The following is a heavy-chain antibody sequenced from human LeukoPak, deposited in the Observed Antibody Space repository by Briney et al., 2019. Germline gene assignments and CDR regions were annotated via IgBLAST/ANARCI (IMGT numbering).Heavy chain of an antibody. Sequence: GGSLRLSCAASGFTFSSYSMNWVRQAPGKGLEWVSSISSSSSYIYYADSVKGRFTISRDNAKNSLYLQMNSLRAEDTAVYYCAKDWDSAVVVPPPPDYWGQGTLVTVSS. CDR3: AKDWDSAVVVPPPPDY. CDR1: GFTFSSYS. V-gene: IGHV3-21*01. J-gene: IGHJ4*02. D-gene: IGHD2-2*01. CDR2: ISSSSSYI.